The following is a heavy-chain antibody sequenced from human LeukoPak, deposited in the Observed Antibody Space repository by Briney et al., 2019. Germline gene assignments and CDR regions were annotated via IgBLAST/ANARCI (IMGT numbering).Heavy chain of an antibody. CDR2: ISYDGSNK. V-gene: IGHV3-30-3*01. J-gene: IGHJ3*02. Sequence: GRSLRLSCAASGFTFSSYAMHWVRQAPGKGLEWVAVISYDGSNKYYADSVKGRFTTSRDNSKNTLYLQMNSLRAEDTAVYYCAREGNPYSSSWTRNAFDIWGQGTMVTVSS. CDR3: AREGNPYSSSWTRNAFDI. D-gene: IGHD6-13*01. CDR1: GFTFSSYA.